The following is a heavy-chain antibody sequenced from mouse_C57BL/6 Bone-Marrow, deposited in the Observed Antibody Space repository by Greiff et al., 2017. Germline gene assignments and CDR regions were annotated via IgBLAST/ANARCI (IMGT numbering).Heavy chain of an antibody. V-gene: IGHV1-19*01. CDR3: ARGRRFFDY. Sequence: VQLQQSGPVLVKPGASVKMSCKASGYTFTDYYMNWVKQSHGKSLEWIGVINPYNGGTSYNQKFKGKGTLTVEKSSSTAYMELNSLTSEASAVYYCARGRRFFDYWGQGTTLTVSS. J-gene: IGHJ2*01. CDR2: INPYNGGT. CDR1: GYTFTDYY.